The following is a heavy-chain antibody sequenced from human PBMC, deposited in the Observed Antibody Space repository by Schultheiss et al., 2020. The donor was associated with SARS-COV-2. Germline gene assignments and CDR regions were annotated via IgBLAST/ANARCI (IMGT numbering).Heavy chain of an antibody. CDR3: ARVLAAAGTWFDP. Sequence: SQTLSLTCTVSGGSISSGGYYWSWIRQHPGKGLQWIGDVYYGGSTNYNPSLKSRVTISLDTSRNQFSLKLSSVTAADTAVYYCARVLAAAGTWFDPWGQGTLVTVSS. D-gene: IGHD6-13*01. CDR2: VYYGGST. J-gene: IGHJ5*02. CDR1: GGSISSGGYY. V-gene: IGHV4-61*08.